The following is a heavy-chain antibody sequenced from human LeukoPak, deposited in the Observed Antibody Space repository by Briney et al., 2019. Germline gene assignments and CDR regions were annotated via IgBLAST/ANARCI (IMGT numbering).Heavy chain of an antibody. Sequence: ASVKVSCKASGYTFTSYGISWVRQAPGQGLEWMGWISAYNGNTNYAQKLQGRVTMTTDTSTSTAYMELRSLRSDDTAVYYCAKDFVVVPAAEEGLDYWGQGTLVTVSS. CDR1: GYTFTSYG. CDR3: AKDFVVVPAAEEGLDY. V-gene: IGHV1-18*01. J-gene: IGHJ4*02. D-gene: IGHD2-2*01. CDR2: ISAYNGNT.